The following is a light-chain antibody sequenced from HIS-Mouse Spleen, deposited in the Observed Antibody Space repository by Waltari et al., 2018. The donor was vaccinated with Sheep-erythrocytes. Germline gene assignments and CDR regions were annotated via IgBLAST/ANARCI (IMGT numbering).Light chain of an antibody. Sequence: QSALTQPAPVSGSPGQSITISCTGTSSYVGSYNLFSWYQQPPGKAPKLMIYEGSKRPSGVSNRFSGSKSGNTASLTISGLQAEDEADYYCCSYAGSSTWVFGGGTKLTVL. CDR1: SSYVGSYNL. J-gene: IGLJ3*02. V-gene: IGLV2-23*01. CDR3: CSYAGSSTWV. CDR2: EGS.